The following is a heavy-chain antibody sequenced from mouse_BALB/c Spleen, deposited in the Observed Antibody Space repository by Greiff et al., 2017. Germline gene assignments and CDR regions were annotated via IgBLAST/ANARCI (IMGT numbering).Heavy chain of an antibody. J-gene: IGHJ3*01. CDR2: ISSGGST. CDR3: AREGGSPAWFAY. V-gene: IGHV5-6-5*01. CDR1: GFTFSSYA. Sequence: EVMLVESGGGLVKPGGSLKLSCAASGFTFSSYAMSWVRQTPEKRLEWVASISSGGSTYYPDSVKGRFTISRDNARNILYLQMSSLRSEDTAMYYCAREGGSPAWFAYWGQGTLVTVSA.